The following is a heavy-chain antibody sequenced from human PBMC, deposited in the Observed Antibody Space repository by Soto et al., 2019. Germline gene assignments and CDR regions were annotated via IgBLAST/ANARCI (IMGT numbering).Heavy chain of an antibody. J-gene: IGHJ5*02. V-gene: IGHV4-39*01. D-gene: IGHD1-1*01. Sequence: SETLSLTCTVSGGSISSSSYYWGWIRQPPGKGLEWIGSIYYSGSTYYNPSLKSRVTISVDTSKNQFSLKLSSVTAADTAVYYCASSQLRGGHRPHNWFYPWSQGTLVTVSS. CDR3: ASSQLRGGHRPHNWFYP. CDR2: IYYSGST. CDR1: GGSISSSSYY.